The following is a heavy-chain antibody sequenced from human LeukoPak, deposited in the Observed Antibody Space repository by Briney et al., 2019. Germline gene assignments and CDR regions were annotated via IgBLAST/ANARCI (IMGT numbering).Heavy chain of an antibody. Sequence: PGGSLRLSCAASGFSFSDFGMNWVRQAPGKGLEWVSFISSSSTYIYYADSMKGRFTISRDNAKNSLFLQMNSLRGEDTAVYYCARIPYSSSLTDAFDIWGQGTMVTVYS. CDR2: ISSSSTYI. J-gene: IGHJ3*02. D-gene: IGHD6-6*01. CDR3: ARIPYSSSLTDAFDI. CDR1: GFSFSDFG. V-gene: IGHV3-21*01.